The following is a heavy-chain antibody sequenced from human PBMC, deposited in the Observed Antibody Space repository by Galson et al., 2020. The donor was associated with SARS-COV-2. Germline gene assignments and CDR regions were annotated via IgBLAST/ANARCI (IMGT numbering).Heavy chain of an antibody. CDR1: GFSFNNYA. V-gene: IGHV3-23*01. J-gene: IGHJ6*02. CDR2: ISGSGSRT. D-gene: IGHD6-6*01. CDR3: AKRDVSSSTSERLGGFGMDV. Sequence: GGSLRLSCVVSGFSFNNYAMCWVRQAPGKGLEWVSGISGSGSRTDYADSVKGRFTISRDNSKNTLSLQMNSLGAEDTAVYYCAKRDVSSSTSERLGGFGMDVWGQGTTVTVSS.